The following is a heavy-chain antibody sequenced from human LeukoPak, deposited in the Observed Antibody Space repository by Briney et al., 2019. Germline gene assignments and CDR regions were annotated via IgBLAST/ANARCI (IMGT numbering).Heavy chain of an antibody. V-gene: IGHV3-23*01. CDR3: AKPSTNCSGGSGKEDFDY. CDR2: ISDSGGRT. Sequence: GGSLRLSCAASGFTFSSYAMSWVRQAPGKGLEWVSAISDSGGRTYYAGSVKGRFTISRDNSKNTLYLQMESLRAEDTAVYYFAKPSTNCSGGSGKEDFDYWAREPWSPSPQ. D-gene: IGHD2-15*01. J-gene: IGHJ4*02. CDR1: GFTFSSYA.